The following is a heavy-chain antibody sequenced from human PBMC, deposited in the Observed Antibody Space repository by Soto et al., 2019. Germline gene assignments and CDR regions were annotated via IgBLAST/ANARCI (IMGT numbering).Heavy chain of an antibody. CDR1: GFTFSSYA. Sequence: PGGSLRLSCAASGFTFSSYAMSWVRQGPGKGLEWVSAISAGADSTYYADSVKGRFTISRDNARNTLSLQMNSLRAEDTAVYYCAKKSTPHLGYCFNGVCYNDYWGQGILVTVSS. CDR2: ISAGADST. D-gene: IGHD2-8*01. V-gene: IGHV3-23*01. J-gene: IGHJ4*02. CDR3: AKKSTPHLGYCFNGVCYNDY.